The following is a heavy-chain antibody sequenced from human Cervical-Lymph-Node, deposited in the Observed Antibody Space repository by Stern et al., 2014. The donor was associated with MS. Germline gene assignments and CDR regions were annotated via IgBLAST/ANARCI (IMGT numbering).Heavy chain of an antibody. J-gene: IGHJ6*02. D-gene: IGHD2-21*01. CDR3: ARGPNEHWGGHYNSNGMDV. V-gene: IGHV1-2*02. CDR2: VNPNSGRT. Sequence: VQLLESGAEVKKPGAPVKVSCKASGYTFTAYYLHWVRQAPGQGLAWKGWVNPNSGRTSVAPKFHGRVTMTRDTSTSTAFMELSTFTSDDTAFYYCARGPNEHWGGHYNSNGMDVWGQGTTVTVSS. CDR1: GYTFTAYY.